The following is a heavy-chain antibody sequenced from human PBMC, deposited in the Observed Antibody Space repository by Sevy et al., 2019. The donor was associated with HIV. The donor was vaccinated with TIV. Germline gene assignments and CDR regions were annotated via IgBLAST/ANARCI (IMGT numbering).Heavy chain of an antibody. Sequence: GGSLRLSCAASGFTFSSYSMNWVRQAPGKGLEWVSYISSSSSTIYYADSVKGRFTISRDNAKNSLYLQMNSLRAEDTAVYYCARDGVLGRNYYYYYYMDVWGKGTTVTVSS. CDR1: GFTFSSYS. J-gene: IGHJ6*03. V-gene: IGHV3-48*01. CDR3: ARDGVLGRNYYYYYYMDV. CDR2: ISSSSSTI. D-gene: IGHD7-27*01.